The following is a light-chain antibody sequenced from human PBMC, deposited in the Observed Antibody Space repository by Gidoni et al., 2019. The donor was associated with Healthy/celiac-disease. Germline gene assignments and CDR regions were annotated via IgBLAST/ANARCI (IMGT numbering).Light chain of an antibody. CDR2: DAS. Sequence: ENVLTQSPATLSMSPGERATLSSRASQSVSNYLAWYQQKPGQAPRLLLYDASNRATGSPARFRVSGSGTDFTLTLSSLEPEHFAFYSCQQRSNWTPWTFGPGTKVEIK. J-gene: IGKJ1*01. V-gene: IGKV3-11*01. CDR1: QSVSNY. CDR3: QQRSNWTPWT.